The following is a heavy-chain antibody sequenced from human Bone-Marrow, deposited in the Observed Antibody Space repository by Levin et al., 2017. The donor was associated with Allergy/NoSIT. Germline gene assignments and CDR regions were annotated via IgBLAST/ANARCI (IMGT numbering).Heavy chain of an antibody. CDR1: GFSLTTTGMR. CDR3: ARTAAGNFAYDY. D-gene: IGHD1-7*01. Sequence: SGPTLVKPTQTLTLTCTFSGFSLTTTGMRVSWIRQPPGGALEWLARIDWEDDKFYSTSLRPRLTVSKGTSKNQVVLTLANMDPADTGTYYCARTAAGNFAYDYWGQGILVTVSS. V-gene: IGHV2-70*04. J-gene: IGHJ4*02. CDR2: IDWEDDK.